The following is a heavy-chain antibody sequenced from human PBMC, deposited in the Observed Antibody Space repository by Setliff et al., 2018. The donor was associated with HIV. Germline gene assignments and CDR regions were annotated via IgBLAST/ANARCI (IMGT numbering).Heavy chain of an antibody. CDR3: ARVQMAYAAFDV. Sequence: SETLSLTCTVSGGSINSYYWSWIRQPPGKGLEWIGYIYATGSTNYNPSLKGRVTISVDTSKNQFSLKLSSVTAADTAVYYCARVQMAYAAFDVWGQGTMVTVSS. V-gene: IGHV4-4*09. CDR2: IYATGST. CDR1: GGSINSYY. D-gene: IGHD4-17*01. J-gene: IGHJ3*01.